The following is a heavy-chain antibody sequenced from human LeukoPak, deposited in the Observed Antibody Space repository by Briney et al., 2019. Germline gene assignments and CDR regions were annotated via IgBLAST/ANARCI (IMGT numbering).Heavy chain of an antibody. V-gene: IGHV3-21*01. CDR1: GFTFSRYS. CDR2: ISSTSSHI. J-gene: IGHJ3*02. D-gene: IGHD4-17*01. Sequence: GGSLRLSCAASGFTFSRYSMNWVRQAPGKGLEWVSSISSTSSHIYYADSMKGRFTISRENAKNSLYLQMNSLGVDDTAVYYCARLGSGATVDDTFDIWGQGTMVTGSS. CDR3: ARLGSGATVDDTFDI.